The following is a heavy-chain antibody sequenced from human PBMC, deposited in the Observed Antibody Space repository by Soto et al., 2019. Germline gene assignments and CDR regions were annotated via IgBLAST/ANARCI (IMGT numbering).Heavy chain of an antibody. CDR2: INGDGSIT. CDR3: VRGGNYVWGSYQD. V-gene: IGHV3-74*03. D-gene: IGHD3-16*02. Sequence: EVQLVESGGGLGQPGGSLRLSCAASGFTFRNYWMYWVRQAPGKGLVWVSHINGDGSITAYADSVRGPFTISRDDAKNTLFLQMNSLRPEDTAVYYCVRGGNYVWGSYQDWGQGTLVTVSS. CDR1: GFTFRNYW. J-gene: IGHJ4*02.